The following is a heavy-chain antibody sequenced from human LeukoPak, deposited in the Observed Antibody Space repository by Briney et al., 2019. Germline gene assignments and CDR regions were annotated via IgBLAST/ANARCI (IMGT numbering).Heavy chain of an antibody. V-gene: IGHV4-4*07. D-gene: IGHD3-22*01. Sequence: SETLSLTCNVSGGSISNYYWSWIRQPAGKGLEWIGRIYTSGSTNYNPSLKSRVTMSVDTSKSQFSLKLSSVTAADTAVYYCARDSYYYDSSDYWFDYWGQGTLVTVSS. J-gene: IGHJ4*02. CDR1: GGSISNYY. CDR3: ARDSYYYDSSDYWFDY. CDR2: IYTSGST.